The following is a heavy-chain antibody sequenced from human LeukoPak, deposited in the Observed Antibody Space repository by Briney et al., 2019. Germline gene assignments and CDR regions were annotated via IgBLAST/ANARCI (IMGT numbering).Heavy chain of an antibody. J-gene: IGHJ4*02. D-gene: IGHD3-10*01. CDR3: ARDEGRVGLTMVRGVIY. Sequence: GGSLRLSCTASGFTFSSYSMNWMRQAPGKGLEWLSSITSSTYVYYADSVKGRFISSRDNAKNSVYLEMNSLTVEDAAVYFCARDEGRVGLTMVRGVIYWGQGALVTVSS. CDR1: GFTFSSYS. CDR2: ITSSTYV. V-gene: IGHV3-21*01.